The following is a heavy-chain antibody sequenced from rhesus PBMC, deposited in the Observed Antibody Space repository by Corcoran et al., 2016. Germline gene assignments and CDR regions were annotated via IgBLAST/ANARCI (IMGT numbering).Heavy chain of an antibody. CDR3: AREKWVQFDFDY. CDR2: IYWNDSR. Sequence: QVTLKESGPALVKPTQILTLTCTVSGFSNSTTGTGVGWIRQPPGKALEWLASIYWNDSRYYSTSPKSRLTISKDTSKNQVVLTMTNMDPVDTATYYCAREKWVQFDFDYWGQGVLVTVSS. D-gene: IGHD5-24*01. CDR1: GFSNSTTGTG. J-gene: IGHJ4*01. V-gene: IGHV2-95*01.